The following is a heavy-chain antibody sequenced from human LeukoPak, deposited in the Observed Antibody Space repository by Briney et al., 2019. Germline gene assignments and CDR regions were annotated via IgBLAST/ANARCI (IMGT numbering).Heavy chain of an antibody. J-gene: IGHJ4*02. V-gene: IGHV3-43D*03. CDR2: ISWDSGNS. CDR3: AKAEYQLPIDY. CDR1: GFTFKDYA. Sequence: GGSLRLSCAASGFTFKDYAMHWVRQAPGKGLEWVALISWDSGNSYYADSVKGRFTISRDNSKNTLYLQMNSLRAEDTAVYYCAKAEYQLPIDYWGQGTLVTVSS. D-gene: IGHD2-2*01.